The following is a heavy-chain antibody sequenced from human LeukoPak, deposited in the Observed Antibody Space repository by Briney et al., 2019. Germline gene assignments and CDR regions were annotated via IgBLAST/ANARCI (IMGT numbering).Heavy chain of an antibody. J-gene: IGHJ4*02. CDR3: TTGGAGFSRYEY. CDR2: ISVNNGNT. CDR1: GNTLNTYA. Sequence: GASVKVSCKTSGNTLNTYAITWVRQAPAEGLEWMGWISVNNGNTNYAQKLKGRVTMTTDKSTSTAYMELRSLRSDDTAMYYCTTGGAGFSRYEYWGQGTVVTVST. D-gene: IGHD6-19*01. V-gene: IGHV1-18*04.